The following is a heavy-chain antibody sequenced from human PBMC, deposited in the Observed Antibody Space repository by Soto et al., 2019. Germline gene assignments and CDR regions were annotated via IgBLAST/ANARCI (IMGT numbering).Heavy chain of an antibody. Sequence: GGSLRLSCAASGFTFNIYAMSWVRQAPGKGLEWVSGMSGSGGRTYNADSVKGRFTISRDNSKNTLYLQMNSLRAEDTAVYYCAKGRRSGWSDASDTWGEGIMVTVPS. CDR1: GFTFNIYA. V-gene: IGHV3-23*01. CDR3: AKGRRSGWSDASDT. J-gene: IGHJ3*02. D-gene: IGHD6-19*01. CDR2: MSGSGGRT.